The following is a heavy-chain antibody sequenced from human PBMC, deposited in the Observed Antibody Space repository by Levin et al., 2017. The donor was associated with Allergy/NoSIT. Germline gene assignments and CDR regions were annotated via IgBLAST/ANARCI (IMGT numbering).Heavy chain of an antibody. CDR1: GFTFSDYY. CDR3: ARGSQVTVTAGLDY. Sequence: GGSLRLSCAASGFTFSDYYMSWVRQAPGKGLEWVSYMSGSSSTIYYADSVKGRFTISRDNAKNSLYQQMNSLRAEDTAVYYCARGSQVTVTAGLDYWGQGTLVTVSS. D-gene: IGHD2-21*02. CDR2: MSGSSSTI. J-gene: IGHJ4*02. V-gene: IGHV3-11*01.